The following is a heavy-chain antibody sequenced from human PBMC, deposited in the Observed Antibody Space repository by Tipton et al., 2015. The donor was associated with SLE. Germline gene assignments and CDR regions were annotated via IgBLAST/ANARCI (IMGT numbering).Heavy chain of an antibody. CDR1: GGSISSYY. CDR2: IYYSGST. J-gene: IGHJ6*02. Sequence: TLSLTCTVSGGSISSYYWSWIRQPPGKGLEWIGYIYYSGSTNYNPSLKSRVTISVDTSKNQFSLKLTSVTAADTAVYYCARVMVQGAIGGMDVWGQGTTVIVSS. D-gene: IGHD3-10*01. V-gene: IGHV4-59*01. CDR3: ARVMVQGAIGGMDV.